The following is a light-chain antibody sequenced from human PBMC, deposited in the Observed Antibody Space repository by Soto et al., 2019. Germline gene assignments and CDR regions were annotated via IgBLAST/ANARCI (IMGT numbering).Light chain of an antibody. CDR1: SSNIGAGYD. J-gene: IGLJ1*01. V-gene: IGLV1-40*01. CDR2: GNI. CDR3: QSYDSTLNARYV. Sequence: QSVLTQPPSVSGAPGQRVTITYTGSSSNIGAGYDVHWYQQRPGTAPKLLIFGNINRPSGVPDRFSGSKSGTSASLAITGLQAEDEGDYYCQSYDSTLNARYVFGTGTKLTVL.